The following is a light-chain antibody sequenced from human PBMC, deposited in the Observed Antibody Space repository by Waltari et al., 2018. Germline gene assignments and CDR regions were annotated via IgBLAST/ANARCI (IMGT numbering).Light chain of an antibody. Sequence: VLTQSPGTLSLSPGERVTLSCRASQSVSSSYLAWYQQKPGQAPRLLIYAASTRATGIPDRFRGSESGTDFTLTISRLEPEDFAVYYCQQYGSSLYIFGQGTKLEIK. CDR2: AAS. CDR1: QSVSSSY. CDR3: QQYGSSLYI. J-gene: IGKJ2*01. V-gene: IGKV3-20*01.